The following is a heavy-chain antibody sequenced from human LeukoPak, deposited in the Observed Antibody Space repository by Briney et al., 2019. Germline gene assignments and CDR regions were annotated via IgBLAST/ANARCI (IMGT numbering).Heavy chain of an antibody. CDR2: INPSGGST. Sequence: GASVKVSCKXSGYTFTSYYMHWVRQAPGQGLEWMGIINPSGGSTSYAQKFQGRVTMTRDTSTSTVYMELSSLRSEDTAVYYCARDQVEDSYGYKEDAFDIWGQGTMVTVSS. CDR3: ARDQVEDSYGYKEDAFDI. J-gene: IGHJ3*02. CDR1: GYTFTSYY. V-gene: IGHV1-46*01. D-gene: IGHD5-18*01.